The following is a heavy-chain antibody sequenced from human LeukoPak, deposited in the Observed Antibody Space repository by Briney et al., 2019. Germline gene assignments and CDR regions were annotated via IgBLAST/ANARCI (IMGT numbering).Heavy chain of an antibody. D-gene: IGHD4-17*01. CDR2: INHSGST. Sequence: SETLSLTCTVSGYSISSGYYWGWIRQPPGKGLEWIGEINHSGSTNYNPSLKSRVTISVDTSKNQFSLKLSSVTAADTAVYYCARHRDYGDYFDYWGQGTLVTVSS. J-gene: IGHJ4*02. CDR1: GYSISSGYY. V-gene: IGHV4-38-2*02. CDR3: ARHRDYGDYFDY.